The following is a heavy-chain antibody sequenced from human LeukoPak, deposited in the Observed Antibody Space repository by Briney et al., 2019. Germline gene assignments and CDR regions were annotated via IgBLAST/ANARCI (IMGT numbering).Heavy chain of an antibody. V-gene: IGHV4-39*07. CDR1: GGSISSSSYY. J-gene: IGHJ4*02. Sequence: SETLSLTCTVSGGSISSSSYYWGWIRQPPGKGLEWIGSIYYSGSTYYNPSLKSRVTISVDTSKNQFSLKLSSVTAADTAVYYCASEIRGVDTAMIDYWGQGTLVTVSS. D-gene: IGHD5-18*01. CDR3: ASEIRGVDTAMIDY. CDR2: IYYSGST.